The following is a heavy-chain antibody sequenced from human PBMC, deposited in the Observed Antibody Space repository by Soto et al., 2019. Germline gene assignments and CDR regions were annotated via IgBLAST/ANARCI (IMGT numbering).Heavy chain of an antibody. V-gene: IGHV4-59*01. CDR3: ARGCYYDGSGYYYYYMDV. J-gene: IGHJ6*03. CDR1: GGSISSYY. D-gene: IGHD3-22*01. CDR2: IYYSGST. Sequence: SETLSLTCTVSGGSISSYYWSWIRQPPGKGLEWIGYIYYSGSTNYNPSLKSRVTISVDTSKNQFSLKLSSVTAADRAVYYCARGCYYDGSGYYYYYMDVWGKGTTVTVSS.